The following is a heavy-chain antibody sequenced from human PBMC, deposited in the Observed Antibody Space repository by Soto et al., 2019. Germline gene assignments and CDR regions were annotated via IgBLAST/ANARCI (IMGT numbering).Heavy chain of an antibody. D-gene: IGHD4-17*01. Sequence: SETLSLTCAVYGGSFSDYSWTWIRQPPGKGLEWIGEINHSGSTYYNPSLKSRVTISVDTSKNQFSLKLSSVTAADTAVYYCSRGRRTAVTIDYWGQGPLVTVSS. CDR1: GGSFSDYS. CDR2: INHSGST. CDR3: SRGRRTAVTIDY. V-gene: IGHV4-34*01. J-gene: IGHJ4*02.